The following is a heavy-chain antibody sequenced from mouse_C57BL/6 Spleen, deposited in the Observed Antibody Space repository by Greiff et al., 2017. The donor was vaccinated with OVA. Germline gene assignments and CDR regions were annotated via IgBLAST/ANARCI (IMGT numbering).Heavy chain of an antibody. V-gene: IGHV1-82*01. CDR1: GYAFSSSW. Sequence: VVEPGASVKISCKASGYAFSSSWMNWVKQRPGKGLEWIGRIYPGDGDTNYNGKFKGKATLTADKSSSTAYMQLSSLTSEDSAVYFCARPYSNYFYYFDYWGQGTTLTVSS. CDR3: ARPYSNYFYYFDY. J-gene: IGHJ2*01. D-gene: IGHD2-5*01. CDR2: IYPGDGDT.